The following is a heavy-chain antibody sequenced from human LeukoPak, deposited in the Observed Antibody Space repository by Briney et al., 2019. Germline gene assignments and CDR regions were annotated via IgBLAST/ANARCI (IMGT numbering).Heavy chain of an antibody. J-gene: IGHJ3*02. D-gene: IGHD2-15*01. V-gene: IGHV1-18*01. CDR3: ASGYCSGGSCYSPSQDGGAFDI. CDR2: ISAYNGNT. CDR1: GYTFTSYG. Sequence: ASVKVSCTASGYTFTSYGISWVRRAPGQGLEWMGWISAYNGNTNYAQKLQGRVTMTTDTSTSTAYMELRSLRSDDTAVYYCASGYCSGGSCYSPSQDGGAFDIWGQGTMVTVSS.